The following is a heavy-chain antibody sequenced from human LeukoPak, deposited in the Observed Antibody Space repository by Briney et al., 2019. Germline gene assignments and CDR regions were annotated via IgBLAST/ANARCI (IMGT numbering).Heavy chain of an antibody. J-gene: IGHJ3*02. D-gene: IGHD3-3*01. CDR1: GDSVSSNSAA. CDR2: TYYRSKWYN. Sequence: SQTLSLTCAISGDSVSSNSAAWNWIRQSPSRGLEWQGRTYYRSKWYNDYAVSVKSRITINPDTSKNQFSLQLNSVTPEDTAVYYCARGLRFLEWLLSEDAFDIWGQGTMVTVSS. CDR3: ARGLRFLEWLLSEDAFDI. V-gene: IGHV6-1*01.